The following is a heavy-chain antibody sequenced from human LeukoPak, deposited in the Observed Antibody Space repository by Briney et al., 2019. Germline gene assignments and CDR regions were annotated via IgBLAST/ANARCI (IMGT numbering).Heavy chain of an antibody. Sequence: PSETLSLTCTVSGGSISSYYWSWIRQPPGKGLEWIGYIYYSGSTNYNPSLKSRVTISVDTSKNQFSLKLSSVTAADTAVYYCARALSSWPYYYYYMDVWGKGTTVTVSS. CDR1: GGSISSYY. V-gene: IGHV4-59*01. J-gene: IGHJ6*03. CDR2: IYYSGST. CDR3: ARALSSWPYYYYYMDV. D-gene: IGHD6-13*01.